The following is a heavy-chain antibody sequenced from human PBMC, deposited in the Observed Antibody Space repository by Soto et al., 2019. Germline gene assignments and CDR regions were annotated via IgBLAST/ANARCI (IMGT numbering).Heavy chain of an antibody. CDR1: GGSFSRRC. Sequence: SVKVCWKESGGSFSRRCRQWVRQAAGQGLEGMGWMRAYNGNTNYAQKLQGRVTMTTDTSTSTAYMELRSLRSDDTALYYCAREYYYGSGPSYWLQGTPVTVSS. CDR2: MRAYNGNT. J-gene: IGHJ4*02. D-gene: IGHD3-10*01. V-gene: IGHV1-18*01. CDR3: AREYYYGSGPSY.